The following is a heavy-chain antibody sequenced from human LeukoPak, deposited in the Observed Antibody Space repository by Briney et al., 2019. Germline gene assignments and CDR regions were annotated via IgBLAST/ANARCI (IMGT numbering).Heavy chain of an antibody. CDR1: GYSISSGYY. D-gene: IGHD5-18*01. J-gene: IGHJ4*02. Sequence: SETLSLTCTVSGYSISSGYYWSWIRQPPGKGLEWIGYIYYSGSTNYNPSLKSRVTISVDTSKNQFSLKLSSVTAADTAVYYCARREPGLRGYSYGIFDYWGQGTLVTVSS. V-gene: IGHV4-61*01. CDR3: ARREPGLRGYSYGIFDY. CDR2: IYYSGST.